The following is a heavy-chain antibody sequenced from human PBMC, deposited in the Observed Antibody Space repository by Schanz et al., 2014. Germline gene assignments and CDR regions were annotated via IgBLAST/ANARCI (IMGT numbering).Heavy chain of an antibody. CDR2: ISSSSTYI. Sequence: EVQLVESGGGLVQPGRSLRLSCAASGFTFDNYAMHWVRQAPGKGLEWVSSISSSSTYIYYTDSLKGRFTISRDNAKNSLYLQMNRLRAEDTAMYYCARGRARQLVHWFDPWGQGTLVTVSS. V-gene: IGHV3-21*01. CDR1: GFTFDNYA. CDR3: ARGRARQLVHWFDP. J-gene: IGHJ5*02. D-gene: IGHD6-13*01.